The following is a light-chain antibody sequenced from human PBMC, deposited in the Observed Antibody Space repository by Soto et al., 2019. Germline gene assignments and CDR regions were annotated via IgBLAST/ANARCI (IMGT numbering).Light chain of an antibody. Sequence: EIVLTQSPATLSLSPGERATLSCRASQSVGTYFAWYQQKPGQAPRLLLYDSSNRATGIPARFSGSWSGTDFTLTISILEPEDFAVYYCQQRSDWPSTFGGGTKVEIK. CDR1: QSVGTY. V-gene: IGKV3-11*01. CDR3: QQRSDWPST. J-gene: IGKJ4*01. CDR2: DSS.